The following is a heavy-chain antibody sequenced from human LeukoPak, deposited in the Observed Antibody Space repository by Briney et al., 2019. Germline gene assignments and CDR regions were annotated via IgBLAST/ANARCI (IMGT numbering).Heavy chain of an antibody. Sequence: ASVKVSCKASGYTFTSYGISWVRQAPGQGLEWMGWISAYNGNTNYAQKLQGRVTMTTDTSTSTVYMELSSLRSEDTAVYYCARVVVVTASITNYGMDVWGQGTTVTVSS. CDR1: GYTFTSYG. CDR2: ISAYNGNT. V-gene: IGHV1-18*01. D-gene: IGHD2-21*02. CDR3: ARVVVVTASITNYGMDV. J-gene: IGHJ6*02.